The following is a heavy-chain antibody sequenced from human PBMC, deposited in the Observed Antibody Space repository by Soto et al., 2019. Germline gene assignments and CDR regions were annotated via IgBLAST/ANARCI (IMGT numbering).Heavy chain of an antibody. Sequence: PSQTLSLTCAISGDSVSSNSAAWNWIRQSPSRGLEWLGRAYYRSKWYNDYAVSVKSRTTINPDTSKNQFSLQLNSVTPEDTAVYYCAGLGDCSSASCLTAYGMNVWGQGTTVTVSS. J-gene: IGHJ6*02. CDR3: AGLGDCSSASCLTAYGMNV. CDR2: AYYRSKWYN. CDR1: GDSVSSNSAA. D-gene: IGHD2-2*01. V-gene: IGHV6-1*01.